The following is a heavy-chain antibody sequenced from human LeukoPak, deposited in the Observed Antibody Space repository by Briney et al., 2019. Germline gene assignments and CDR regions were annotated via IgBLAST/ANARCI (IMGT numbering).Heavy chain of an antibody. V-gene: IGHV3-7*01. Sequence: PGGSLRLSCAASGFSFSYYWMSWVRQAPGKGLEWVANIKQYGSEKYYVDSVKGRFTISRDNAKKSLYLQMNSLRVEDTAVYYCARDAEVGTLFGVLSRYNWFDPWGQGALVTVSS. CDR1: GFSFSYYW. J-gene: IGHJ5*02. CDR2: IKQYGSEK. D-gene: IGHD3-3*01. CDR3: ARDAEVGTLFGVLSRYNWFDP.